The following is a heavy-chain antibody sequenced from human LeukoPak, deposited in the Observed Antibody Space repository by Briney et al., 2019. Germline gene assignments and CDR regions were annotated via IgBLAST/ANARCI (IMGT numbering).Heavy chain of an antibody. V-gene: IGHV3-30*04. J-gene: IGHJ3*02. Sequence: GSLRLSCAASGFPFSSYAMHWVRQAPGKGLDWVAVISYDGSNKYYADSVKGRFTISRDNSKNTLYLQMNSLRAEDTAVYYCARYCSSTSCYGAFDIWGQGTMVTVSS. CDR3: ARYCSSTSCYGAFDI. D-gene: IGHD2-2*01. CDR2: ISYDGSNK. CDR1: GFPFSSYA.